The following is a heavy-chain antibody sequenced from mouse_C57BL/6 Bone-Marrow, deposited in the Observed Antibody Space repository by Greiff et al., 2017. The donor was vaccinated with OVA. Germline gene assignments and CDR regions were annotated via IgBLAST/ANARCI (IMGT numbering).Heavy chain of an antibody. CDR3: TRSGDYPAWFAY. CDR1: GFTFSSYA. Sequence: EVKLVESGEGLVKPGGSLKLSCAASGFTFSSYAMSWVRQTPEKRLEWVAYISSGGDYIYYADTVKGRFTISRDNARNTLYLQMSSLKSEDTAMYYCTRSGDYPAWFAYWGQGTLVTVSA. V-gene: IGHV5-9-1*02. J-gene: IGHJ3*01. CDR2: ISSGGDYI. D-gene: IGHD2-4*01.